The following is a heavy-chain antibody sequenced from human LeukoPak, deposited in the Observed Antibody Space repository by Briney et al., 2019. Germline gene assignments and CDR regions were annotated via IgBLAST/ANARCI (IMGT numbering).Heavy chain of an antibody. Sequence: GGSLRLSCAASGFTFSSYAMSWVRQAPGKGLEWVSAISGSGGSTYYADSVKGRFTISRDNSKNTLNLQMNSLRAEDTAVYYCAKDGLLWFGELPNWGQGTLVTVSS. CDR2: ISGSGGST. CDR3: AKDGLLWFGELPN. CDR1: GFTFSSYA. D-gene: IGHD3-10*01. V-gene: IGHV3-23*01. J-gene: IGHJ4*02.